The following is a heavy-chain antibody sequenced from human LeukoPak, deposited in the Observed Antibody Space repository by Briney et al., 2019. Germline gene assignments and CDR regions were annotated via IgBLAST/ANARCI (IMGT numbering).Heavy chain of an antibody. CDR3: ARDRVTGTPGWAFDI. Sequence: ASVTVSCKASGYTFTSYGISWVRQAPGQGLEWMGWISAYNGNTNYAQKLQGRVTMTTDTSTSTAYMELRSLRSDDTAVYYCARDRVTGTPGWAFDIWGQGAMVTVSS. V-gene: IGHV1-18*01. D-gene: IGHD1-20*01. J-gene: IGHJ3*02. CDR2: ISAYNGNT. CDR1: GYTFTSYG.